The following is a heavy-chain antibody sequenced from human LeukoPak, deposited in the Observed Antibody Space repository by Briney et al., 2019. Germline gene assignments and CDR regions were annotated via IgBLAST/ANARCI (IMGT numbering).Heavy chain of an antibody. J-gene: IGHJ3*02. D-gene: IGHD3-22*01. CDR3: AREADPSYYDSSGPPDTFDI. V-gene: IGHV3-74*01. Sequence: AGGSLRLSCAASGFTFTSYWMHWVRQAPGKGLVWASRINSDGSRTSYADSVKGRFTISRDNAKNTLYLQMNSLRAEDTAVYYCAREADPSYYDSSGPPDTFDIWGQGTMVTVSS. CDR2: INSDGSRT. CDR1: GFTFTSYW.